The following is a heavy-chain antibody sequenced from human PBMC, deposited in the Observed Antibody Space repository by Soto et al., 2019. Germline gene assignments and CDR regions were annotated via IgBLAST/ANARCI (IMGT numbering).Heavy chain of an antibody. J-gene: IGHJ6*02. V-gene: IGHV6-1*01. CDR1: GDSVSSNSAA. Sequence: SQTLSLPCAISGDSVSSNSAAWNWIRQSPSRGLEWLGRTYYRSKWYNDYAVSVKSRVTINPDTSKNQFSLQLNSVTPEDTAVYYCARLGLPARYYYYGMDVWGQGTTVTVSS. D-gene: IGHD3-16*01. CDR2: TYYRSKWYN. CDR3: ARLGLPARYYYYGMDV.